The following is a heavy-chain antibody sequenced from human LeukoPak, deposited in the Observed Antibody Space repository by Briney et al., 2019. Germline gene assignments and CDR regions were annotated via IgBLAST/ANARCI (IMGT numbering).Heavy chain of an antibody. CDR1: GYTFTSYY. D-gene: IGHD4-23*01. J-gene: IGHJ4*02. CDR2: INPSGGST. Sequence: ASVKVSCKASGYTFTSYYMHWVRQAPGQGLEWMGIINPSGGSTSYAQKFQGRVTMTRDTSTSTVYMELSSLRSEDTAVYYCARADPVGKRQAQSPPPPYYFDYWGQGTLVTVSS. V-gene: IGHV1-46*01. CDR3: ARADPVGKRQAQSPPPPYYFDY.